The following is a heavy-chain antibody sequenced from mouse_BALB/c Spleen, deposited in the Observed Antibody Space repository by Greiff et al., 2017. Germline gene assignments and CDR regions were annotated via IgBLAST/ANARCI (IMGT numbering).Heavy chain of an antibody. J-gene: IGHJ4*01. Sequence: EVKLMESGGGLVQPGGSRKLSCAASGFTFSSFGMHWVRQAPEKGLEWVAYISSGSSTIYYADTVKGRFTISRDNPKNTLFLQMTSLRSEDTAMYYCARGGYYGNYYYAMDYWGQATSVTVSS. CDR1: GFTFSSFG. CDR2: ISSGSSTI. V-gene: IGHV5-17*02. CDR3: ARGGYYGNYYYAMDY. D-gene: IGHD2-1*01.